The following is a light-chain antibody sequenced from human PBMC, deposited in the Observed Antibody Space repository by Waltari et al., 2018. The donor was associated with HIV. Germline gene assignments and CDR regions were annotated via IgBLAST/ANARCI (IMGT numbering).Light chain of an antibody. CDR2: GAS. Sequence: EIVLTQSPGNLSLSQGERATLSCRASQSVNNRYIAWYQQKPGQTPRLLMYGASSRATGIPDRFSGSGSGTDFTLTISRLEPEDFAVYYCQQYDTPPFTFGPGTKVDIK. J-gene: IGKJ3*01. V-gene: IGKV3-20*01. CDR3: QQYDTPPFT. CDR1: QSVNNRY.